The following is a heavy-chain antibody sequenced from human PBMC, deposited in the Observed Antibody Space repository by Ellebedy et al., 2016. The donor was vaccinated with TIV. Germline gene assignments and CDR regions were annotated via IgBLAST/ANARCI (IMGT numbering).Heavy chain of an antibody. J-gene: IGHJ4*02. D-gene: IGHD2-21*02. CDR3: ARTLMYCGGYCSYYFDY. V-gene: IGHV2-26*01. Sequence: SGPTLVKPTETLTLTCTVSGFSLSNVIMSVSWIRQPPGKALEWLAHIFSNDEKSYSTSLKSRLTISKDTSKSQVVLTMTNMDPVETATYYCARTLMYCGGYCSYYFDYWGQGTLVTVSS. CDR2: IFSNDEK. CDR1: GFSLSNVIMS.